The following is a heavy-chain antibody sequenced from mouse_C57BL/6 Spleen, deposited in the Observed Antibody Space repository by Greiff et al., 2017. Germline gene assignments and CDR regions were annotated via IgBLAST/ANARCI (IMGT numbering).Heavy chain of an antibody. V-gene: IGHV1-82*01. Sequence: VQLQQSGPELVKPGASVKISCKASGYAFSSSWMNWVKQRPGKGLEWIGRIYPGDGDTNYNGKFKGKATLTADKSSSTAYMQLSSLTSEDSAVYFCARSVGTGAMDYWGQGTSVTVSS. CDR1: GYAFSSSW. CDR2: IYPGDGDT. CDR3: ARSVGTGAMDY. J-gene: IGHJ4*01. D-gene: IGHD4-1*01.